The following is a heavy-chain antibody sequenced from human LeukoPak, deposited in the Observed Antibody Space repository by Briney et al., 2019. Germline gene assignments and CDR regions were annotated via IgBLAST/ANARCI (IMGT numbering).Heavy chain of an antibody. CDR1: GGSISSGGYS. CDR2: IYHSGST. Sequence: PSQNLSRTCAVSGGSISSGGYSWSWIRQPPGKGLEWIGYIYHSGSTYYNPSLKSRVTISVDRSKNQFSLKLSSVTAADTAVYYCARGGDYAWFDPWGQGTLVTVSS. V-gene: IGHV4-30-2*01. J-gene: IGHJ5*02. D-gene: IGHD4-17*01. CDR3: ARGGDYAWFDP.